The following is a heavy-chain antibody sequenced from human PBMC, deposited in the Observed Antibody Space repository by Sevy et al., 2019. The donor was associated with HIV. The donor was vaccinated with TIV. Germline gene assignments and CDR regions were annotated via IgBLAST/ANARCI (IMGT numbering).Heavy chain of an antibody. V-gene: IGHV3-23*01. Sequence: GGSLRLSCTASGFTFGDYAMNWFRQAPGKGLEWVSAISGSGGSTYYADSVKGRFTISRDKSKNTLYLQMNSLRAEDTAVYYCAKGDSTFYGMDVWGQGTTVTVSS. CDR3: AKGDSTFYGMDV. J-gene: IGHJ6*02. CDR1: GFTFGDYA. D-gene: IGHD2-2*01. CDR2: ISGSGGST.